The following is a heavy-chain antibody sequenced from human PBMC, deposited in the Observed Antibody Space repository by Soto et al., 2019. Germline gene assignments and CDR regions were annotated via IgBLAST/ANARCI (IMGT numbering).Heavy chain of an antibody. J-gene: IGHJ4*02. D-gene: IGHD3-22*01. V-gene: IGHV1-69*01. CDR1: GGTFRSYG. CDR2: IIPIFGTT. Sequence: QVQLVQSGAEVKKPGSSVKVSCEASGGTFRSYGITWVRQAPGQGLEWMGGIIPIFGTTNYAQKFQGRVTITADESTKIAYMELSSVRFEDTAVYYCARDYYDSRGYPGYWGQGTLVTVSS. CDR3: ARDYYDSRGYPGY.